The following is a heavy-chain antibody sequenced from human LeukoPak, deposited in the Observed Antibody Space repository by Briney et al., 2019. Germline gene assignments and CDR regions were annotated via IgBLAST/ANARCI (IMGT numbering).Heavy chain of an antibody. CDR2: INHSGST. D-gene: IGHD2-15*01. Sequence: PSETLSLTCAAYGGSFSGYYWSWIRQPPGKGLEWIGEINHSGSTNYNPSLKSRVTISVDTSKNQFSLKLSSVTAADTAAYYCARDVVVVAAGYYYGMDVWGQGTTVTVSS. J-gene: IGHJ6*02. CDR1: GGSFSGYY. CDR3: ARDVVVVAAGYYYGMDV. V-gene: IGHV4-34*01.